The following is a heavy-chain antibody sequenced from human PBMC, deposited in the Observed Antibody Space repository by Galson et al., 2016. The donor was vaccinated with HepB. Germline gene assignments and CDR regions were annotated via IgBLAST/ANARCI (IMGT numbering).Heavy chain of an antibody. V-gene: IGHV4-61*02. CDR2: MYISGNT. CDR1: GGSISSGGYD. D-gene: IGHD3-10*01. J-gene: IGHJ6*03. CDR3: ARGGDYYGSGSYPHYYYYLDV. Sequence: TLSLTCSLSGGSISSGGYDWSWIRQPAGKGLEWIGRMYISGNTNYNPSLKSRVTISLDTSKNQFSLKLSSVTAADTGVYYCARGGDYYGSGSYPHYYYYLDVWGKGTTVTVSS.